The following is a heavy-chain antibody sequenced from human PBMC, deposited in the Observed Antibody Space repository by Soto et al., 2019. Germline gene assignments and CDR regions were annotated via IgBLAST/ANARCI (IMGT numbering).Heavy chain of an antibody. V-gene: IGHV4-34*01. J-gene: IGHJ6*02. D-gene: IGHD3-16*01. Sequence: QVQLPQWGAGLLKPSETLSLTCAVYGGSFSGYYWCWIPQPPGKGLEWIGEINHSGSTNYNPTLKRRVTISVDTSKNQFSLKLSSVTAADTAVYYCARVAPLRYYGMDVWGQGTTVTVSS. CDR2: INHSGST. CDR1: GGSFSGYY. CDR3: ARVAPLRYYGMDV.